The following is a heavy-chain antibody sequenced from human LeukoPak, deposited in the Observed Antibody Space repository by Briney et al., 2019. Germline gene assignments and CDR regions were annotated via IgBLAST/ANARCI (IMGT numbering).Heavy chain of an antibody. D-gene: IGHD3-9*01. CDR1: GFTVSSNY. Sequence: PGGSLRLSCAASGFTVSSNYMSWVRQAPGKGLEWVSVIYSGGSTYYADSVKGRFTISRDNSKNTLYLQMNSLRAEDTAVYYCARVRVDPDILTGYYSPIDYWGQGTLVTVSS. CDR3: ARVRVDPDILTGYYSPIDY. J-gene: IGHJ4*02. V-gene: IGHV3-53*05. CDR2: IYSGGST.